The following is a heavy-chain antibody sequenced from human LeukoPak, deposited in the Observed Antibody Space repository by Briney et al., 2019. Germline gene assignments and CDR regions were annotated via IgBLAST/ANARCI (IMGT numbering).Heavy chain of an antibody. D-gene: IGHD3-10*01. V-gene: IGHV3-23*01. CDR1: GFTFSSYA. CDR2: ISGSGGST. J-gene: IGHJ4*02. CDR3: AKDGYYYGSGGDY. Sequence: SGGSLRLSCAASGFTFSSYAMSWVRQAPGKGLEWVSAISGSGGSTYYADSVKGRFTISRDNSKNTLYLQMNSLRAEDTAVYYCAKDGYYYGSGGDYWGQGTLVTVSS.